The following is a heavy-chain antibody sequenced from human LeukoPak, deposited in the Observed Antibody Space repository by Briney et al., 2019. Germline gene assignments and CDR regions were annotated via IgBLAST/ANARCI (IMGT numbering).Heavy chain of an antibody. D-gene: IGHD3-22*01. Sequence: PGRSLRLSCSASGFTFRDYTVNWVRQAPGKGLEWVGLIRSDAYSGTTEYATSVKDRFTISRDDSNSIAYLHMNSLKTEDTAVYYCTDSSGYLLPDYWGQGTLVTVSS. CDR1: GFTFRDYT. CDR3: TDSSGYLLPDY. CDR2: IRSDAYSGTT. J-gene: IGHJ4*02. V-gene: IGHV3-49*04.